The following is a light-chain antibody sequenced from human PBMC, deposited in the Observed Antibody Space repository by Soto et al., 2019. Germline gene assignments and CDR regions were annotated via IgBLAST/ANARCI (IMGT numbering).Light chain of an antibody. CDR3: QQYNNWPWT. V-gene: IGKV3-15*01. CDR2: GAS. Sequence: EIVMTRSPATLSVSPGERATLSCRASQSVSSNLAWYQQKPGQVPRLLIYGASTRATGIPARFSGSGSGTEFTLTISSLQSEDFAVYYCQQYNNWPWTFGQGTKVEIK. CDR1: QSVSSN. J-gene: IGKJ1*01.